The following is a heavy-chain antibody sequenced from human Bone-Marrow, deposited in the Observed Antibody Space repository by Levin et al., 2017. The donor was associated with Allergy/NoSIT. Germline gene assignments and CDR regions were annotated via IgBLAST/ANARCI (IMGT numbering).Heavy chain of an antibody. CDR2: IIPIFGTA. CDR3: ARGACSGGSCYSPYYYYGMDV. V-gene: IGHV1-69*13. CDR1: GGTFSSYA. D-gene: IGHD2-15*01. J-gene: IGHJ6*02. Sequence: RASVKVSCKASGGTFSSYAISWVRQAPGQGLEWMGGIIPIFGTANYAQKFQGRVTITADESTSTAYMELSSLRSEDTAVYYCARGACSGGSCYSPYYYYGMDVWGQGTTVTVSS.